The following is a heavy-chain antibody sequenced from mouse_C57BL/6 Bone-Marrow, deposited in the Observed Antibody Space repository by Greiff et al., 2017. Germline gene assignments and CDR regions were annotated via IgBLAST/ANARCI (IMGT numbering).Heavy chain of an antibody. D-gene: IGHD1-1*01. CDR1: GYTFTDYY. CDR3: ARRLLYYGSSYWYFDV. J-gene: IGHJ1*03. Sequence: VQLQQSGPELVKPGASVKISCKASGYTFTDYYMNWVKQSHGKSLEWIGDINPNNGGTSYNQKFKGKATLTVDKSSSTAYMELRSLTSEDSAVYYCARRLLYYGSSYWYFDVWGTGTTVTVSS. V-gene: IGHV1-26*01. CDR2: INPNNGGT.